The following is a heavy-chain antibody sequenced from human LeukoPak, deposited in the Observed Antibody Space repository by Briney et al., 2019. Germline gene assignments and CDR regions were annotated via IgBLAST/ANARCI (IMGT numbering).Heavy chain of an antibody. CDR3: ARGGRTFDY. V-gene: IGHV5-10-1*01. D-gene: IGHD1-26*01. CDR2: IDPSDSYT. Sequence: GESLKISCKGSGYSFTTYWISWVRQMPGKGLVWMGTIDPSDSYTNYSPSFQGHVTISADKSISTAYLQWSSLKASDTAMYYCARGGRTFDYWGQGTLVTVSS. J-gene: IGHJ4*02. CDR1: GYSFTTYW.